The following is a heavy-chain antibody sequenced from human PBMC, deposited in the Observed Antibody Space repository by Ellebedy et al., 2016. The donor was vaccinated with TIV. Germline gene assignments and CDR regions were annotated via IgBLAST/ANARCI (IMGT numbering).Heavy chain of an antibody. CDR3: ARRTDSGSYYDYFNQ. CDR1: EDYISRSNW. Sequence: SETLSLTCAVSEDYISRSNWWSWVRQSPGKGLEWIGEIYHSGSTNYNPSLKSRVTISVDTSKNMFSLKLTYVTATDTAVYYCARRTDSGSYYDYFNQWGQGTLVTVSS. J-gene: IGHJ4*02. D-gene: IGHD1-26*01. CDR2: IYHSGST. V-gene: IGHV4-4*02.